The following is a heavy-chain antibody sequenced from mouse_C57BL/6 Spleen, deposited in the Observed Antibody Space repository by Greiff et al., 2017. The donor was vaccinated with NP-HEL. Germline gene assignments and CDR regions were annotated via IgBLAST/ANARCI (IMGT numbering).Heavy chain of an antibody. CDR2: IDPSDSET. J-gene: IGHJ4*01. V-gene: IGHV1-52*01. CDR3: ARMGSPTVVAHYYAMDY. D-gene: IGHD1-1*01. CDR1: GYTFTSYW. Sequence: VQLQQSGAELVRPGSSVKLSCKASGYTFTSYWMHWVKQRPIQGLEWIGNIDPSDSETHYNQTFKDKATLTVDKSSSTAYMQLSSLTSEDSAVYYCARMGSPTVVAHYYAMDYWGQGTSVTVSS.